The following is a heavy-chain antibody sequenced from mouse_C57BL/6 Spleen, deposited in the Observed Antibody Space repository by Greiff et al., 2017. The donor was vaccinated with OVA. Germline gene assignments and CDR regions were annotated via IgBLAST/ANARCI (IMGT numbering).Heavy chain of an antibody. CDR2: IDPSDSYT. Sequence: VKLQQPGAELVKPGASVKLSCKASGYTFTSYWMQWVKQRPGQGLEWIGEIDPSDSYTNYNQKFKGKATLTVDTSSSTAYMQLSSLTSEDSAVYYCARGTTRGDWYFDVWGTGTTVTVSS. CDR1: GYTFTSYW. V-gene: IGHV1-50*01. CDR3: ARGTTRGDWYFDV. J-gene: IGHJ1*03. D-gene: IGHD2-14*01.